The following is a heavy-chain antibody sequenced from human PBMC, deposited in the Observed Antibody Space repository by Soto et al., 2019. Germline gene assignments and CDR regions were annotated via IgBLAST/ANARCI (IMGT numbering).Heavy chain of an antibody. D-gene: IGHD6-19*01. CDR1: GGSISSSSYY. Sequence: SETLSLTCTVSGGSISSSSYYWGWIRQPPGKGLEWIGSIYYSGSTYYNPSLKSRVTISVDTSKNQFSLKLSSVTAADTAVYYCARQGGSGWEPYYYYGMDVWGQGTTVTVSS. J-gene: IGHJ6*02. V-gene: IGHV4-39*01. CDR3: ARQGGSGWEPYYYYGMDV. CDR2: IYYSGST.